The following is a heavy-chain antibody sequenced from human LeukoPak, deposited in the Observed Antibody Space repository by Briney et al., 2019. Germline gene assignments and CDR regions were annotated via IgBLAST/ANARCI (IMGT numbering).Heavy chain of an antibody. V-gene: IGHV4-61*02. CDR3: ARDRPAAMGLFDY. Sequence: PSETLSLTCTVSGSSISSGDYYWSWSRQPAGKGLEWIGRIYTSVSTNYNPSLKSQVNMSVHTSKHQFSLKLSSVTAADTAVYYCARDRPAAMGLFDYWGQGTLVTVSS. J-gene: IGHJ4*02. CDR2: IYTSVST. CDR1: GSSISSGDYY. D-gene: IGHD2-2*01.